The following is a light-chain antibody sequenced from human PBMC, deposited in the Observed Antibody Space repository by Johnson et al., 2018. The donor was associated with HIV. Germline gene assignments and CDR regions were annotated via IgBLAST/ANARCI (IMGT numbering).Light chain of an antibody. CDR1: SCDIGNNY. CDR3: GTWDSSLDAGG. Sequence: QSVLTQPPSVSAAPGQKVTISYSRTSCDIGNNYVSCHQQFPGTAPKLLIYDNNKRPSGIPDRFSGSKSGTSATLGITGLQTGDEADYYCGTWDSSLDAGGFGSGNDVTVL. J-gene: IGLJ1*01. V-gene: IGLV1-51*01. CDR2: DNN.